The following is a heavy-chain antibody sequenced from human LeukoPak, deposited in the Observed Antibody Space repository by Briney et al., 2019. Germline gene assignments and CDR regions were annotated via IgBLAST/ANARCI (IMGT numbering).Heavy chain of an antibody. J-gene: IGHJ4*02. CDR3: ARGSVRGAKPLFLDY. CDR1: GFTFSSYA. Sequence: GGSLRLSCAASGFTFSSYAMHWVRQAPGKGLEWVAVISYDGSNKYYADSVKGRFTISRDNSKNTLYLQMNSLRAEDTAVYYCARGSVRGAKPLFLDYWGQGTLVTVSS. CDR2: ISYDGSNK. D-gene: IGHD3-10*01. V-gene: IGHV3-30-3*01.